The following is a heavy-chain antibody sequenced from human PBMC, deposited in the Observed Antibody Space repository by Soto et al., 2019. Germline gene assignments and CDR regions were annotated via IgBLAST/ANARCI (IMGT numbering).Heavy chain of an antibody. Sequence: SETLSLTCAVSGGSISSGGYSWSWIRQPPGKGLEWIGYIYHSGSTYYNPSLKSRVTISVDRSKNQFSLKLSSVTAADTAVYYCARALYYDFWSGYQEPLYYYGMDVWGQGTTVTVSS. CDR1: GGSISSGGYS. CDR3: ARALYYDFWSGYQEPLYYYGMDV. V-gene: IGHV4-30-2*01. D-gene: IGHD3-3*01. J-gene: IGHJ6*02. CDR2: IYHSGST.